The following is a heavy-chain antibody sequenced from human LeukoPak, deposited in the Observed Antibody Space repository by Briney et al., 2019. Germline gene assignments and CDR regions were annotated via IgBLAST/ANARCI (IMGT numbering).Heavy chain of an antibody. V-gene: IGHV1-46*01. D-gene: IGHD1-26*01. J-gene: IGHJ3*02. CDR2: INPSGGST. CDR3: ARPIVGAADDAFDI. Sequence: ASVKVSCKASGYTFTSYYMHWVRQAPGQGLEWMGIINPSGGSTSYAQKFQGRVTITRDTSASTAYMELSSLRSEDTAVYYCARPIVGAADDAFDIWGQGTMVTVSS. CDR1: GYTFTSYY.